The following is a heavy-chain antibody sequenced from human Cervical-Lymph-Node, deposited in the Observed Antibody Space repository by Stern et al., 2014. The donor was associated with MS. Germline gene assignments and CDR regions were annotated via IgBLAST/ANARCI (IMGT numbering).Heavy chain of an antibody. Sequence: QLQLQESGPGLVKPSGALSLTCSVSGGSISGYYWNWIRQTPGKTLECSGFIYNPGTTNYNPSFGSRVSMSMDTSKSQFSLRLSSVAAADTATYYCARGERAIDWYFDLWGRGTMVTVSS. CDR2: IYNPGTT. V-gene: IGHV4-59*01. CDR1: GGSISGYY. D-gene: IGHD1-26*01. CDR3: ARGERAIDWYFDL. J-gene: IGHJ2*01.